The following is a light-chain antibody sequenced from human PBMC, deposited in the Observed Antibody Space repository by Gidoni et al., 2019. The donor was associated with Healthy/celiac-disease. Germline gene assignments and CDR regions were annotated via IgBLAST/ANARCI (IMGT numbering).Light chain of an antibody. V-gene: IGKV3-11*01. Sequence: DIVLTQSPATLSLSPGERATLSCRASQRVSSYLAWYQQKPGQAPRLLIYDASNRATGIPARFSGSGSGTDFTLTISSLEPEDFAVYYCQQRSNWPQYTFGQGTKLEIK. CDR3: QQRSNWPQYT. CDR1: QRVSSY. CDR2: DAS. J-gene: IGKJ2*01.